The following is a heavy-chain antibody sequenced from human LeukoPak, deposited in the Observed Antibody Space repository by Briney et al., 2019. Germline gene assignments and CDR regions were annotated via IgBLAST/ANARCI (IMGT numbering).Heavy chain of an antibody. J-gene: IGHJ3*02. Sequence: GGSLRLSCAASGFTFGSYALRWVRQAPGKGLEWVSGFSGSDGSTWYADSVKGRFTISRDNSKNTLYVQMNSLRAEDTAVYYCAKSLPAAAGTGSFDIWGQGTLVTVSS. V-gene: IGHV3-23*01. CDR2: FSGSDGST. CDR3: AKSLPAAAGTGSFDI. CDR1: GFTFGSYA. D-gene: IGHD6-13*01.